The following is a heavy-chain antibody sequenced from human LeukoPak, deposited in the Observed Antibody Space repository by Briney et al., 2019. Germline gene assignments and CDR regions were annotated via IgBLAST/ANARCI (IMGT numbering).Heavy chain of an antibody. Sequence: SETLSLTCTVSGGSMSSHYWSWIRQPPGKGLEWIGYISYIGSTNYNPSLKSRVTISVDTSKNQFSLRLSSVTTADTAVYYCARDPTTVTKGLDIWGQGTMVTVSS. J-gene: IGHJ3*02. CDR2: ISYIGST. CDR1: GGSMSSHY. V-gene: IGHV4-59*11. CDR3: ARDPTTVTKGLDI. D-gene: IGHD4-17*01.